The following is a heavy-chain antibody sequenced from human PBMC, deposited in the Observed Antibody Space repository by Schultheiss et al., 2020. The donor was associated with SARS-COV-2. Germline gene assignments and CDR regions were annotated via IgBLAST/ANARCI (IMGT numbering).Heavy chain of an antibody. CDR3: ARGWELRTNFDY. J-gene: IGHJ4*02. Sequence: GSLRLSCAASGFTFSSYSMNWIRQPPGKGLEWIGEINHSGSTNYNPSLKSRVTISVDTSKNQFSLKLSSVTAADTAVYYCARGWELRTNFDYWGQGTLVTVSS. CDR2: INHSGST. D-gene: IGHD1-26*01. V-gene: IGHV4-34*01. CDR1: GFTFSSYS.